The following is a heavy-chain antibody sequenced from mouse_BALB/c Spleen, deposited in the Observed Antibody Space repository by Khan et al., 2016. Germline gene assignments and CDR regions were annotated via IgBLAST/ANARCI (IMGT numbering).Heavy chain of an antibody. CDR3: ARYWTSYWYFDV. CDR1: GYTFTNYG. V-gene: IGHV9-3-1*01. D-gene: IGHD2-13*01. Sequence: QIQLVQSGPELKKPGETVKISCKASGYTFTNYGMNWVKQAPGKGLKWMGWINTYTGEPTYADDFKGRFAFSLETSASTAYLQINNLKNEDTATYSCARYWTSYWYFDVWGAGTTVTVSS. CDR2: INTYTGEP. J-gene: IGHJ1*01.